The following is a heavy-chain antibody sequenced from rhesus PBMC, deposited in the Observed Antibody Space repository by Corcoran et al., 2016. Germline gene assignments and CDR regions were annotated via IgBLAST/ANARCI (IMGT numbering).Heavy chain of an antibody. CDR3: ATDRKYCSSTYCSSDY. D-gene: IGHD2-15*01. CDR1: GYTFTDYY. J-gene: IGHJ4*01. V-gene: IGHV1-111*02. CDR2: FEPEDGEA. Sequence: EVQLVQSGAEVKKPGASVKISCKASGYTFTDYYLHWVRQAPGKGLEWMGRFEPEDGEAIHAQKFQDRVTITADTSTDTAYMELSSLRSEDTAVYYCATDRKYCSSTYCSSDYWGQGVLVTVSS.